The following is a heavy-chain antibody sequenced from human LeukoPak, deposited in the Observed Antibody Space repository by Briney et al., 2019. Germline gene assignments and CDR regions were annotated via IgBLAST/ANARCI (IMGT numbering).Heavy chain of an antibody. J-gene: IGHJ4*02. V-gene: IGHV3-48*01. CDR2: ISSSSSTI. CDR1: GFTFSSYS. CDR3: ARAVGELFTAGLTLDY. D-gene: IGHD3-16*01. Sequence: GGSLRLSCAASGFTFSSYSMNWVRQAPGKGLEWVSYISSSSSTIYYADPVKGRFTISRDNAKNSLYLQMNSLRAEDTAVYYCARAVGELFTAGLTLDYWGQGTLVTVSS.